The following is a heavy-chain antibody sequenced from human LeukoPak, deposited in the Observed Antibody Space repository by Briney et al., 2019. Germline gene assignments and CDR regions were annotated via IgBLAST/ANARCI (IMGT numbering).Heavy chain of an antibody. CDR1: GFTFSSYA. J-gene: IGHJ4*02. Sequence: PGGSLRLSCAASGFTFSSYAVSWVRQAPGKGLEWVSAISGSGGSTYYADSVKGRFTISRDNSKNTLYLQMNSLRAEDTAVYYCAKEVGQQLVRGLDYWGQGTLVTVSS. D-gene: IGHD6-13*01. V-gene: IGHV3-23*01. CDR3: AKEVGQQLVRGLDY. CDR2: ISGSGGST.